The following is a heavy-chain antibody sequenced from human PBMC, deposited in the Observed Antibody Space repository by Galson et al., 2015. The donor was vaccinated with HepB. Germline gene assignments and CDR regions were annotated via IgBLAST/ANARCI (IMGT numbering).Heavy chain of an antibody. Sequence: SLRLSCAASGFTFSSYAMRWVRQAPGQGLEYVTAISSNGGRTYYANSLKGRFTITADNSKNTLYLQMGSLRAEDMAVYYCARGSRDIVVVPVRDRYNGWYFDLWGRGTLFTVSS. V-gene: IGHV3-64*01. CDR3: ARGSRDIVVVPVRDRYNGWYFDL. CDR1: GFTFSSYA. J-gene: IGHJ2*01. D-gene: IGHD2-2*01. CDR2: ISSNGGRT.